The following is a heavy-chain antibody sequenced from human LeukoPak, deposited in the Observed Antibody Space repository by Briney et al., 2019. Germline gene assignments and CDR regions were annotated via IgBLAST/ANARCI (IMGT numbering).Heavy chain of an antibody. CDR3: AREEEYSSSSDYYYYYMDV. D-gene: IGHD6-6*01. CDR2: IHYSGTT. V-gene: IGHV4-59*12. Sequence: SETLSLTCTVSGGSISSYYWSWIRQSPGKGLEWIAYIHYSGTTKYNPSLKSRVTISVDTSKNQFSLKLTSVTAADTAVYYCAREEEYSSSSDYYYYYMDVWGKGTTVTVSS. J-gene: IGHJ6*03. CDR1: GGSISSYY.